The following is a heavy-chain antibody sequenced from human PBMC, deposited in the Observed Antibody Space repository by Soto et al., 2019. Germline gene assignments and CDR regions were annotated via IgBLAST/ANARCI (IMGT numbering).Heavy chain of an antibody. CDR3: ARSWKYSSSSVAFDI. Sequence: QLQLQESGPGLVKPSETLSLTCTVSGGSISSSSYYWGWIRQPPGKGLEWIGSIYYSGSTYYNPSLKSRVTISVDTSKNQFSLKLSSVTAADTAVYYCARSWKYSSSSVAFDIWGQGTMVTVSS. D-gene: IGHD6-13*01. J-gene: IGHJ3*02. CDR1: GGSISSSSYY. V-gene: IGHV4-39*01. CDR2: IYYSGST.